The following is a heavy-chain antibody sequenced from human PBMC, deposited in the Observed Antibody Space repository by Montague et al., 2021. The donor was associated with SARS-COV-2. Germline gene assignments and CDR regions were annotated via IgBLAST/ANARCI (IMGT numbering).Heavy chain of an antibody. CDR3: ARLGDGVVPSPILGVGPYYSYYSMDV. V-gene: IGHV4-34*01. D-gene: IGHD3-10*01. J-gene: IGHJ6*03. CDR1: GGSFSTYS. Sequence: SETLSLTCAVHGGSFSTYSWNWIRQPPGKGLEWIGEIHHGGSTNYNPSLKSRVTISADTSKNQFSLKLTSVAAADTAVCYCARLGDGVVPSPILGVGPYYSYYSMDVWGKGTTVTVSS. CDR2: IHHGGST.